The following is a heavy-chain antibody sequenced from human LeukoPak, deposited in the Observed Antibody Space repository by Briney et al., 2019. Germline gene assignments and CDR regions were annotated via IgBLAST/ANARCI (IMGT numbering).Heavy chain of an antibody. D-gene: IGHD3-10*01. CDR1: GFTFSSSA. V-gene: IGHV1-58*02. Sequence: SVKVSCKASGFTFSSSAMQWVRQARGQRLEWIGWIVVGSGNTNYAQKFQERVTITRDMSISTAYMELSSLRSEDTAVYYCAAGGTMVRGQGYGMDAWGQGTTVTVSS. CDR2: IVVGSGNT. CDR3: AAGGTMVRGQGYGMDA. J-gene: IGHJ6*02.